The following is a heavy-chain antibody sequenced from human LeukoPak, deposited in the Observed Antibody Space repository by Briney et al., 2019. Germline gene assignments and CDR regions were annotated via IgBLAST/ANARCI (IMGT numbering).Heavy chain of an antibody. CDR2: IYYSGST. CDR1: GGSISSFY. Sequence: SETLSLTCTVSGGSISSFYWSWIRQPPGKGLEWIGYIYYSGSTNYNPPLKSRVTISVDTSRNQLSLKLSSVTAADTAVFYCARHINTVAGTGGYYFDYWGQGTLVTVSS. D-gene: IGHD6-19*01. V-gene: IGHV4-59*01. J-gene: IGHJ4*02. CDR3: ARHINTVAGTGGYYFDY.